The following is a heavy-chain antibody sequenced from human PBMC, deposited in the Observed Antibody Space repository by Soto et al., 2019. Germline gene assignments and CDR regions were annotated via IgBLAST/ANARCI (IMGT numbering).Heavy chain of an antibody. Sequence: AGGSLRLSCAASGFSFSRYSMNWVRQAPGKGLEWVSSISSSGNYIYNADSLKGRFTISRDNAENSLYLQMSTLGTEDTAVYYCARPQGLATKNFFDYWGQGVLVTVSS. CDR3: ARPQGLATKNFFDY. D-gene: IGHD5-12*01. CDR2: ISSSGNYI. J-gene: IGHJ4*02. V-gene: IGHV3-21*01. CDR1: GFSFSRYS.